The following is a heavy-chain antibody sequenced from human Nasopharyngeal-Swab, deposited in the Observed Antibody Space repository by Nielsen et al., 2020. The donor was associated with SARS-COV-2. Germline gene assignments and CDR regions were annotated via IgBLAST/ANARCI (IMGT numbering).Heavy chain of an antibody. J-gene: IGHJ5*02. CDR1: GFSFSHYA. CDR3: AKALTASGWYYPLDP. D-gene: IGHD6-19*01. V-gene: IGHV3-23*01. Sequence: GGSLRLSCAVSGFSFSHYAMTWVRQAPGRGLEWVSTVSGSGGSRYYADSVKDRFTISRDNSRSTFYLEMTSLSPEDTAVYYCAKALTASGWYYPLDPWGQGTLVTVSS. CDR2: VSGSGGSR.